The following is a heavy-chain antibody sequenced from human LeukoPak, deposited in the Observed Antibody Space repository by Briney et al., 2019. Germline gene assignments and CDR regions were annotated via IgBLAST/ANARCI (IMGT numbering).Heavy chain of an antibody. CDR2: SRNKAKSYTT. CDR1: GFTFSDHF. V-gene: IGHV3-72*01. CDR3: VRVGSVSGSDYLDY. Sequence: GGSLSLSCAISGFTFSDHFLDWVRLAPGKGLECVGRSRNKAKSYTTEYAASVKGRFTISRDDSKNSLYLQMNSLETEDTAVYYCVRVGSVSGSDYLDYWGQGTLVTVSS. J-gene: IGHJ4*02. D-gene: IGHD6-19*01.